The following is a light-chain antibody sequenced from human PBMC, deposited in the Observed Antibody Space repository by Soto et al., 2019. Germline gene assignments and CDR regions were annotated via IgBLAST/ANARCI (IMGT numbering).Light chain of an antibody. CDR1: QSISSNY. Sequence: EIVLTQSPGTLSLSPGGRATLSCRASQSISSNYLGWYQQKPGQAPRLLIYDTSSRATGIPDRFSGSGSGTDSTLTISRLEPEDFAVYYCQQYGNSPPFTFGQGTKLEI. CDR2: DTS. J-gene: IGKJ2*01. CDR3: QQYGNSPPFT. V-gene: IGKV3-20*01.